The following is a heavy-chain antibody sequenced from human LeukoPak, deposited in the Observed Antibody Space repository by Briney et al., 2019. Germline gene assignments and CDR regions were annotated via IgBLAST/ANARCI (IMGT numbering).Heavy chain of an antibody. CDR3: AREAAGRSEDDY. J-gene: IGHJ4*02. CDR1: GFTFSSYE. Sequence: GGSPRLSCAASGFTFSSYEMNWVRQAPGKGLEWVSYISSSGSTIYYADSVKGRFTISRDNAKNSLYLQMNSLRAEDTAVYYCAREAAGRSEDDYWGQGTLVTVSS. V-gene: IGHV3-48*03. CDR2: ISSSGSTI. D-gene: IGHD6-19*01.